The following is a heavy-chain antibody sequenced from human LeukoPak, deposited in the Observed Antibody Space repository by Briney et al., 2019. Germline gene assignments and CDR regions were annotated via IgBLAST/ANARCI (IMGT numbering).Heavy chain of an antibody. Sequence: PGGSLRLSCAASGFTVSSNYMSWVRQAPGKGLEWVSVIYSGGSTYYADSVKGRFTISRGNSKNTLYLQMNSLRAEDTAVYYCARDMGMAPYYFDYWGQGTLVTVSS. V-gene: IGHV3-53*01. CDR3: ARDMGMAPYYFDY. J-gene: IGHJ4*02. D-gene: IGHD5-24*01. CDR1: GFTVSSNY. CDR2: IYSGGST.